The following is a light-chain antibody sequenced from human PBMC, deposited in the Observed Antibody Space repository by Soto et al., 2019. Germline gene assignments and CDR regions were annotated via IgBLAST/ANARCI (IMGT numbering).Light chain of an antibody. V-gene: IGKV3-15*01. CDR1: QSVSNN. CDR3: QHYHNWPSWT. CDR2: GAS. J-gene: IGKJ1*01. Sequence: EIVMTQSPATLSVSPGERATLSCRASQSVSNNLAWYQQKPGQAPRLLIYGASTRATGIPTRFSGSGSGTEVILTISSLQSDDVAVSYCQHYHNWPSWTFGQGTKVEIK.